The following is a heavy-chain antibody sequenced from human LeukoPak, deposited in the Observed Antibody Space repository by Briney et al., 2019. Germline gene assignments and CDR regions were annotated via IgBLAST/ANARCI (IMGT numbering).Heavy chain of an antibody. CDR1: GFTFSSYG. D-gene: IGHD2-15*01. CDR2: ISYDGSNK. J-gene: IGHJ4*02. CDR3: AKDPGVVVAAEYYFDY. V-gene: IGHV3-30*18. Sequence: GGSLRLSCAASGFTFSSYGMHWVRQAPGKGLEWVAVISYDGSNKYYADSVKGRFTISRDNSKNTLYLQMNSLRAEDTAVYYCAKDPGVVVAAEYYFDYWGQGTLVTVSS.